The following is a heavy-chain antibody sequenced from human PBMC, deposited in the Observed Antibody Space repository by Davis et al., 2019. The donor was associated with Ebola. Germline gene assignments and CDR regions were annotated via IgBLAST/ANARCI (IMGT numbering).Heavy chain of an antibody. CDR3: ARTTRGSGWFLDY. Sequence: SETLSLTCPLYPFSFLRFYWSWVRQSPGKGLEWIGEVIDSGITNYNPSLKSRVSVSVDRSKNQFSLKLTSVTAADTAVYYCARTTRGSGWFLDYWGQGTLVTVSS. V-gene: IGHV4-34*12. D-gene: IGHD6-19*01. CDR2: VIDSGIT. J-gene: IGHJ4*02. CDR1: PFSFLRFY.